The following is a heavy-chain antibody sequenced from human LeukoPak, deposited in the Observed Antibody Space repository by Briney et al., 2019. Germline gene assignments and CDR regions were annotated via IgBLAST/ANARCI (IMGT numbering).Heavy chain of an antibody. CDR3: AKRIQSAMATGY. CDR2: IRCSSSTR. J-gene: IGHJ4*02. V-gene: IGHV3-48*01. CDR1: GLTFSSHS. Sequence: GGSLRLSCAASGLTFSSHSMNWVRQAPGKGLEWISHIRCSSSTRTTYYADSVKGRFTISRDNSKNTLYLQMNSLRAEDTAVYYCAKRIQSAMATGYWGQGTLVTVSS. D-gene: IGHD5-18*01.